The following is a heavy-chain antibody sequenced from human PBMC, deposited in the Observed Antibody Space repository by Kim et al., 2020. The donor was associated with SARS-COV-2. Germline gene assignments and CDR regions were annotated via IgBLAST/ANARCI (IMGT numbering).Heavy chain of an antibody. CDR1: GGSISTDY. D-gene: IGHD1-1*01. CDR3: AGGVSGSVEAY. CDR2: IYGDGRT. Sequence: ETLSLTCTVSGGSISTDYWSWIRQPAGKGLEWIGRIYGDGRTSKNASLTSRVTMSIDTSKNQFSLKMSSVTAADTAVYYCAGGVSGSVEAYWGQGTLVT. V-gene: IGHV4-4*07. J-gene: IGHJ4*02.